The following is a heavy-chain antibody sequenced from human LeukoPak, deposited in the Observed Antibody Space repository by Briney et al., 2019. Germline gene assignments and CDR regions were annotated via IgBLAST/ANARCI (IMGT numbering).Heavy chain of an antibody. CDR1: GCTFSSHW. CDR3: ARDPGGSGSWGAFDI. D-gene: IGHD3-10*01. Sequence: GGSLRLSCVASGCTFSSHWMAWVRQAPGKGLEWVADIKPDGGDKYYVDSVKGRLTISGDNSKNSLYLDMNSLRAEDTAVYYCARDPGGSGSWGAFDIWGQGTMVIVFS. V-gene: IGHV3-7*01. CDR2: IKPDGGDK. J-gene: IGHJ3*02.